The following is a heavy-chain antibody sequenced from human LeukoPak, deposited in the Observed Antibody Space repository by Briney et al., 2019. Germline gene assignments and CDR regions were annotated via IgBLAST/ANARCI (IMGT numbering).Heavy chain of an antibody. D-gene: IGHD1-26*01. V-gene: IGHV3-21*01. J-gene: IGHJ4*02. CDR1: GFTFSSYA. CDR2: ISGSSSYI. Sequence: GGSLRLSCAAPGFTFSSYAMSWVRQAPGKGLEWVSSISGSSSYIYYADSVKGRFSISRDNAKNSLYLQMNSLRAEDTAVYYCARDLLGWELHYFDYWGQGTLVTVSS. CDR3: ARDLLGWELHYFDY.